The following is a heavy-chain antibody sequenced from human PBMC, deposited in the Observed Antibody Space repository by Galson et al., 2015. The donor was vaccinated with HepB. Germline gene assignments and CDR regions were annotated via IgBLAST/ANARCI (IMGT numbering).Heavy chain of an antibody. Sequence: SLRLSCAASGFTFSSYGMHWVRQAPGKGLEWVAVISYDGSNKYYADSVKGRFTISRDNSKNTLYLQMSSLRAEDTAVYYCAKEGWLVLDDAFDIWGQGTMVTVSS. D-gene: IGHD6-19*01. CDR1: GFTFSSYG. CDR2: ISYDGSNK. CDR3: AKEGWLVLDDAFDI. J-gene: IGHJ3*02. V-gene: IGHV3-30*18.